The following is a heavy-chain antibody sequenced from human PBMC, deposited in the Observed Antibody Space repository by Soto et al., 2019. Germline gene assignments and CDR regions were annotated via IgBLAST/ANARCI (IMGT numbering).Heavy chain of an antibody. V-gene: IGHV3-30-3*01. Sequence: PGGSLRLSCAVSRFTFSYYAMHWIRQAPGKGLEWLAVILYDGSKQYYAESVKGRFTISRDNSKSTLYMQMNSPRVEDTAVYYCVRTIAVDGPDAFDMCSQGTMVTVSS. J-gene: IGHJ3*02. CDR2: ILYDGSKQ. CDR3: VRTIAVDGPDAFDM. D-gene: IGHD6-19*01. CDR1: RFTFSYYA.